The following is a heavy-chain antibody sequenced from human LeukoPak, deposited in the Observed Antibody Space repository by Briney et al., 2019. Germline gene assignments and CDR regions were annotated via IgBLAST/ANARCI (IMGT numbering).Heavy chain of an antibody. CDR1: GGTFSSYA. D-gene: IGHD2-15*01. Sequence: GSSVKVSCKASGGTFSSYAISWVRQAPGQGLEWMGGIIPIFGTANYAQKFQGRATITTDESTSTAYMELSSLRSEDTAVYYCARLGYCSGGSCYNYYYMDVWGKGTTVTVSS. V-gene: IGHV1-69*05. J-gene: IGHJ6*03. CDR2: IIPIFGTA. CDR3: ARLGYCSGGSCYNYYYMDV.